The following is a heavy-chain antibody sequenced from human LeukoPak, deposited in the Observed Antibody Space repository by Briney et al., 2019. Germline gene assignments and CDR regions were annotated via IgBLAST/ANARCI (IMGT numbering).Heavy chain of an antibody. CDR3: ARSAPLRFGKYEDYYYYMDV. V-gene: IGHV1-69*13. CDR2: IIPIFGTA. J-gene: IGHJ6*03. D-gene: IGHD3-3*01. CDR1: GGTFSSYA. Sequence: ASVKVSCKASGGTFSSYAISWVRQAPGQGLEWKGGIIPIFGTANYAQKFQGRVTITADESTSTAYMELSSLRSEDTAVYYCARSAPLRFGKYEDYYYYMDVWGKGTTVTVSS.